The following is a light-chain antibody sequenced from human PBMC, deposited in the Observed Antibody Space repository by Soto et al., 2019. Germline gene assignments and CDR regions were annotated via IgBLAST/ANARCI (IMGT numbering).Light chain of an antibody. V-gene: IGKV3-20*01. CDR1: QSVSSSY. CDR3: QQYGSSPPT. Sequence: IVLTQSPGTLSLSPGERATLSCRASQSVSSSYLAWYQQKPGQAPGLLIYGASNRATGIPDRFSGSGSGTDFTLTISRLEPEDFAVYYCQQYGSSPPTFGQGTRLEIK. J-gene: IGKJ5*01. CDR2: GAS.